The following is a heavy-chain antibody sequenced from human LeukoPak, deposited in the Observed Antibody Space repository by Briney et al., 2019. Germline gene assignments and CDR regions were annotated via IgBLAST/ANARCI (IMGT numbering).Heavy chain of an antibody. CDR1: GGSISSGSYY. D-gene: IGHD6-13*01. Sequence: PSQTLSLTCTVSGGSISSGSYYWSWIRQPAGKGLEWIGRIYTSGSTNYNPSLKSRVTISVDTSKNQFSLKLSSVTAADTAVYYCARLRSAAGIRWFDPWGQGTLVTVSS. CDR2: IYTSGST. J-gene: IGHJ5*02. V-gene: IGHV4-61*02. CDR3: ARLRSAAGIRWFDP.